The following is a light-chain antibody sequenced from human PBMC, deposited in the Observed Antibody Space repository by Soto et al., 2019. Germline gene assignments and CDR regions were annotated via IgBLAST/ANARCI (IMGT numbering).Light chain of an antibody. CDR1: QSVSDK. V-gene: IGKV3-15*01. CDR2: RAS. CDR3: QQYNTWPIT. J-gene: IGKJ5*01. Sequence: EVLMPQSPDTPYVSPGERVTLSCRASQSVSDKLAWYQQKPGQGPRLLVYRASTRTLGIPARFSGSESGTEFTLTISSLQSEDFAIYYCQQYNTWPITFGQGTRLEI.